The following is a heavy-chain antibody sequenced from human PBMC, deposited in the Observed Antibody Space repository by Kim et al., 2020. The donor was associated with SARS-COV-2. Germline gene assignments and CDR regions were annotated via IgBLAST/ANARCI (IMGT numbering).Heavy chain of an antibody. CDR1: GDSLSSAHY. D-gene: IGHD3-10*01. Sequence: SETLSLICTVSGDSLSSAHYWAWIRQPPREGLEWIGSLHHSGRTYYNPSLKSRVTISVDTSKKQCSLKLSSVTATDTAVYYCARAIDGSGSFIFDYWGQGTLITVAS. V-gene: IGHV4-38-2*02. J-gene: IGHJ4*02. CDR3: ARAIDGSGSFIFDY. CDR2: LHHSGRT.